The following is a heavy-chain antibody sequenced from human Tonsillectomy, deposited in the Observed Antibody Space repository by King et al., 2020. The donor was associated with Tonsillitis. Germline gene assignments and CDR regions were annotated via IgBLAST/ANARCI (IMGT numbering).Heavy chain of an antibody. J-gene: IGHJ5*02. CDR1: GEPFNGYF. CDR3: SGQWLAEVWFGP. Sequence: VQLQQWGAGLLKPSETLSLTCVVYGEPFNGYFWSWIRQSPGKGLEWIGDINHRGVTTYNPSLRGRLAMSVDTSKNHFSLTLNSVTAADTAVYYCSGQWLAEVWFGPWGQGTPVTVSS. D-gene: IGHD6-19*01. V-gene: IGHV4-34*01. CDR2: INHRGVT.